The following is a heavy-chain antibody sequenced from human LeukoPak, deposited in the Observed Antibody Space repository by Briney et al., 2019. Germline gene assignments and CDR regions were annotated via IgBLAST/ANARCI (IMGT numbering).Heavy chain of an antibody. J-gene: IGHJ4*02. CDR1: GFTFSSYA. D-gene: IGHD2-15*01. Sequence: GGSLRLSCAASGFTFSSYAMAWVRQAPGKGLEWVSTISGSGGRTYFADSVKGRFTISRDNSKNTLYLQMNSLRAEDTAIYYCAKGCGAGCYSDFDYWGQGTLVTVSS. CDR3: AKGCGAGCYSDFDY. V-gene: IGHV3-23*01. CDR2: ISGSGGRT.